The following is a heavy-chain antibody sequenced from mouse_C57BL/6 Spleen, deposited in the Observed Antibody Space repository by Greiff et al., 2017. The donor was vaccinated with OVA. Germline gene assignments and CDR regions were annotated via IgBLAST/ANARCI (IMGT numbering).Heavy chain of an antibody. CDR2: ISDGGSYT. D-gene: IGHD3-2*02. CDR1: GFTFSSYA. Sequence: VQVVESGGGLVKPGGSLKLSCAASGFTFSSYAMSWVRQTPEKRLEWVATISDGGSYTYYPDNVKGRFTISRDNAKNNLYLQMSHLKSEDTAMYFCARDSSGFDYWGQGTTLTVSS. V-gene: IGHV5-4*01. J-gene: IGHJ2*01. CDR3: ARDSSGFDY.